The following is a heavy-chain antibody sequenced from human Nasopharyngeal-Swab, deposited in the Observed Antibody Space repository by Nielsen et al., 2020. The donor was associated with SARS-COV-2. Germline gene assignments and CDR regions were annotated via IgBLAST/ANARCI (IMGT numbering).Heavy chain of an antibody. D-gene: IGHD6-13*01. CDR1: GLTFSKFY. V-gene: IGHV3-11*03. CDR3: ARSTSSSWYRPLDY. Sequence: GESLKISCAASGLTFSKFYMSWIRQAPGKGLEWVSYISSSSSYTDYADSVKGRFTISRDNAKNSLYLQMDNLRAEDTAVYYCARSTSSSWYRPLDYWGQGTLV. J-gene: IGHJ4*02. CDR2: ISSSSSYT.